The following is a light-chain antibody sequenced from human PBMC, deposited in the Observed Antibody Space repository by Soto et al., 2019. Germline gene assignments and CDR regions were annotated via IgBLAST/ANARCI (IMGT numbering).Light chain of an antibody. CDR2: KAS. J-gene: IGKJ1*01. CDR3: QEYNSYPWT. V-gene: IGKV1-5*03. Sequence: DIQMTQSPSTLSASVGDSVSITCRASQSISTWLAWYQQKPGKAPKLLIYKASSLESGVPSRFSGSASGTEFTLTITSLQPDDFGTYYCQEYNSYPWTFGQGTKVDI. CDR1: QSISTW.